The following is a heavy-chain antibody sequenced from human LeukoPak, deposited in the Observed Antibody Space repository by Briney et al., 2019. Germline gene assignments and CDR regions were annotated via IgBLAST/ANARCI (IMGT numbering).Heavy chain of an antibody. CDR2: IYFTRGT. Sequence: PPKTLSLTCTVSGDSISTYYWSWIRQPPGRGLEYIGYIYFTRGTLYSPSFKSRVTISVDMSKNQLSLTLSPVTAADTAIYYCARHDDVPVIRRRFDHWGQGNLVTASS. CDR1: GDSISTYY. CDR3: ARHDDVPVIRRRFDH. D-gene: IGHD2-21*02. V-gene: IGHV4-59*08. J-gene: IGHJ4*02.